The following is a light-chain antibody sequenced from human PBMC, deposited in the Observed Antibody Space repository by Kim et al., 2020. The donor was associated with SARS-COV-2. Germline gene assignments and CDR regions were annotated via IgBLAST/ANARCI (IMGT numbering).Light chain of an antibody. J-gene: IGKJ5*01. V-gene: IGKV3D-15*01. CDR2: GAS. CDR3: QQYKNWSPIT. CDR1: QSVSTD. Sequence: SPGERAPTSCRASQSVSTDLAWYQQKSGQAPRLLIYGASTRATGIPGRFSGSGSGTEFTLTISGLQSEDLAVYYCQQYKNWSPITFGQGTRLEIK.